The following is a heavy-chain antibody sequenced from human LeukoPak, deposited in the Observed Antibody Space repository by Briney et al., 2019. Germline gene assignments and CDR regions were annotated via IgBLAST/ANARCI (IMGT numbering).Heavy chain of an antibody. Sequence: SETLSLTCAVYGGSFSGYYWSWIRQPPGKGLEWIGEINHSGSTNYNPSLKSRVTISVDTSKNQFSLKLSSVTAADTAVCYCARGGYSSSWYRDAFDIWGQGTMVTVSS. CDR1: GGSFSGYY. V-gene: IGHV4-34*01. CDR3: ARGGYSSSWYRDAFDI. D-gene: IGHD6-13*01. CDR2: INHSGST. J-gene: IGHJ3*02.